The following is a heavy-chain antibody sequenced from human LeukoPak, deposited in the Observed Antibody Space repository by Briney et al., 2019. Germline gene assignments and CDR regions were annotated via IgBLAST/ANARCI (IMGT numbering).Heavy chain of an antibody. CDR1: GYTFTSYG. Sequence: ASVKVSCKASGYTFTSYGISWVRRAPGQGLEWMGWISAYNGDTNYAQKLQGRVTMTTDTSTSTAYMELRSLRSDDTAVYYCARWGCSSTSCYREYNWFGPWGQGTLVTVSS. CDR3: ARWGCSSTSCYREYNWFGP. J-gene: IGHJ5*02. V-gene: IGHV1-18*01. D-gene: IGHD2-2*02. CDR2: ISAYNGDT.